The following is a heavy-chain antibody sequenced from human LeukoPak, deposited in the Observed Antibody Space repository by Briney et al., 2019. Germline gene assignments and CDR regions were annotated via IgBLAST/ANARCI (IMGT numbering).Heavy chain of an antibody. CDR2: IWHDGSNK. J-gene: IGHJ4*02. CDR1: GFTLSSYG. V-gene: IGHV3-30*02. Sequence: GGSLRLSCTAYGFTLSSYGMHWVRQAPGKGLEWVTVIWHDGSNKYYADSVKGRFTISRDNSKNTLYLQMNSLRAEDTAVYHCAKDLNPREAGATIDYWGQGTLVTVSS. D-gene: IGHD1-26*01. CDR3: AKDLNPREAGATIDY.